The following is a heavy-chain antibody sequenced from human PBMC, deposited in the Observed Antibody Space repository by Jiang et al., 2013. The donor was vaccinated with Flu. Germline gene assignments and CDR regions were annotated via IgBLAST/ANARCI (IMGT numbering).Heavy chain of an antibody. J-gene: IGHJ6*02. Sequence: TLSLTCSVSGGSISSSSYYWGWIRQPPGKGLEWIGNIYYSGNTFYNPSLTSRVTISLDTSRKQFSLKLSSVTAADTAVYYCARASKRSVVGRSGMDVWGQGTTVTVSS. CDR3: ARASKRSVVGRSGMDV. D-gene: IGHD3-3*01. V-gene: IGHV4-39*07. CDR1: GGSISSSSYY. CDR2: IYYSGNT.